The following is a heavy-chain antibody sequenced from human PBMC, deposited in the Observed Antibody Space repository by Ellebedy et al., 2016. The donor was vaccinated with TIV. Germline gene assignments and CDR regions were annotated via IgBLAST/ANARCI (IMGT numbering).Heavy chain of an antibody. J-gene: IGHJ4*02. CDR3: TRDVNYDRVFDY. CDR1: GFTFSDYY. V-gene: IGHV3-11*04. Sequence: PGGSLRLSCAASGFTFSDYYMSWIRQAPGKGLEWVSYISSSGRTIYYADSVKGRFTVSRDNARNSLYLQMSSLRAEDTAIYYCTRDVNYDRVFDYWGQGTLVTVSS. D-gene: IGHD3-22*01. CDR2: ISSSGRTI.